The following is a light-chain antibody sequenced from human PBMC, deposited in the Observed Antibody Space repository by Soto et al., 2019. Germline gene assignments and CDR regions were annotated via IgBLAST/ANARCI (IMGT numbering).Light chain of an antibody. CDR2: AAS. J-gene: IGKJ4*01. Sequence: EIVLTQSPGTLSLSPWERATLSCRASQSFRSSYLAWYRQRPGQAPRLLIYAASSRATGIPDRFSGSGSGTDFTLTISRLEPEDYAVYYCQQYGSSPGFTFGGGTKVDIK. CDR1: QSFRSSY. V-gene: IGKV3-20*01. CDR3: QQYGSSPGFT.